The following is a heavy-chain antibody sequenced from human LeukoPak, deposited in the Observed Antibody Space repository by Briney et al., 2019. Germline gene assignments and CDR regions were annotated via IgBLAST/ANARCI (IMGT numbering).Heavy chain of an antibody. CDR1: GYSFTSYW. J-gene: IGHJ4*02. Sequence: GESLKISCKRSGYSFTSYWIGWVPQMHGKGLEWMGIIYPGDSDTRYSPSFQGQVTISADKSISTAYLQWSSLKASDTAMYYCARQYCSGGSCYHFDYWGQGTLVTVSS. V-gene: IGHV5-51*01. D-gene: IGHD2-15*01. CDR2: IYPGDSDT. CDR3: ARQYCSGGSCYHFDY.